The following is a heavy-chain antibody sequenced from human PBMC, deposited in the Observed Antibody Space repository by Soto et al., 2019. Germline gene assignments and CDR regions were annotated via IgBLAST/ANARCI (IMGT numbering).Heavy chain of an antibody. V-gene: IGHV3-30*18. J-gene: IGHJ6*02. CDR2: ISYDGSNK. CDR3: AKDIIRGSGYDLGCMDV. Sequence: QVQLVESGGGVVQPGRSLRLSCAASGFTFSSYGMHWVRQAPGKGLEWVAVISYDGSNKYYADSVKGRFTISRDNSKNTLYLQMNSLRAEDTAVYYCAKDIIRGSGYDLGCMDVWGQGTTVTVSS. CDR1: GFTFSSYG. D-gene: IGHD5-12*01.